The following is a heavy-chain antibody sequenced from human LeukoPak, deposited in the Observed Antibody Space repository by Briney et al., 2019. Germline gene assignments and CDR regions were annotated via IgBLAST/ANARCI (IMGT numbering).Heavy chain of an antibody. Sequence: SETLSLTCAVYGGSFSGYYWSWIRQPPEKGLEWIGEINHSGSTNYNPSLKSRVTISVDTSKNQFSLKLSSVTAADTAVYYCARQHRLQSDYWGQGTLVTVSS. CDR1: GGSFSGYY. D-gene: IGHD1-14*01. V-gene: IGHV4-34*01. J-gene: IGHJ4*02. CDR3: ARQHRLQSDY. CDR2: INHSGST.